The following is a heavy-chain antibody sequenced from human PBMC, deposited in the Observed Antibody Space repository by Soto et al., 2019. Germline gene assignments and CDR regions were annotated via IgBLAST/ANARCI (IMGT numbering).Heavy chain of an antibody. CDR2: IYHSGST. CDR3: AREPKQLVLGYGMDV. J-gene: IGHJ6*02. D-gene: IGHD6-13*01. CDR1: GGSISSSNW. Sequence: QVQLQESGPGLVKPSGTLSLTCAVSGGSISSSNWWSWVRQPPGKVLEWIGEIYHSGSTNYNPSLKSRVTISVDKSKNQFSLKLGSVTAADTAVYYCAREPKQLVLGYGMDVGGQGTTVTVSS. V-gene: IGHV4-4*02.